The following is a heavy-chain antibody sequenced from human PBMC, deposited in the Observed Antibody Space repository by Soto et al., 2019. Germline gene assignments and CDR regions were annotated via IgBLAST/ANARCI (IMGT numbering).Heavy chain of an antibody. Sequence: PSETLSLTCTVSGDSVSTGTNYWSWIRQPPGKGLEWIGYIYYSGSAYYNPSLKSRISMSRDTSKNQFSLKLTSVTAADTAMYYCARDLNMYYFDYWGQGTLVTVSS. CDR3: ARDLNMYYFDY. CDR2: IYYSGSA. CDR1: GDSVSTGTNY. J-gene: IGHJ4*02. V-gene: IGHV4-30-4*01.